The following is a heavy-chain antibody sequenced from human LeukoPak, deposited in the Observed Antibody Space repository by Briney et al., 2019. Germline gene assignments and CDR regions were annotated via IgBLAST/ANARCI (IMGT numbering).Heavy chain of an antibody. CDR1: GGSIGSYY. D-gene: IGHD2-15*01. J-gene: IGHJ5*02. V-gene: IGHV4-59*08. CDR3: ATHCSSGTCPFDA. CDR2: IYAIGYIYGSGST. Sequence: SETLSLTCAVSGGSIGSYYWSWLRQSQRQGLEWIGYIYAIGYIYGSGSTNYNPSLNSRVTISVDTSKTQFSLRLSSVTAADTAVYYCATHCSSGTCPFDAWGQGTLVTVSS.